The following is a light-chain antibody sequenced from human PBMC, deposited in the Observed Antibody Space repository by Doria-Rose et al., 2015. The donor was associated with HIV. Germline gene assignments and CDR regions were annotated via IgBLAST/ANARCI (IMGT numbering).Light chain of an antibody. CDR2: GAS. V-gene: IGKV3-20*01. CDR1: QSVSANH. CDR3: HRYASSRT. Sequence: DIVLIQSPGTLSLPPGEIATLSCTASQSVSANHLAWYQQRPGQSPRLLIYGASSRATDIPDRFSGSGSRTDFTLTISRLEPEDFAVYYCHRYASSRTFGQGTKVEIK. J-gene: IGKJ1*01.